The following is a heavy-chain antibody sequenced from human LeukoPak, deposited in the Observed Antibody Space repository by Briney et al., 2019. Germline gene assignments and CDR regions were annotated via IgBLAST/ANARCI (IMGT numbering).Heavy chain of an antibody. J-gene: IGHJ4*02. D-gene: IGHD1-7*01. CDR3: TRDINWNYGY. CDR1: GYTFTAYV. CDR2: INAGNGNT. Sequence: ASVKVSCKASGYTFTAYVMHWVRQAPGQRLEWMGWINAGNGNTKYSQEFQGRVTMTEDTSTDTAYMELSSLRSEDTAVYYCTRDINWNYGYWGQGTLVTVSS. V-gene: IGHV1-3*03.